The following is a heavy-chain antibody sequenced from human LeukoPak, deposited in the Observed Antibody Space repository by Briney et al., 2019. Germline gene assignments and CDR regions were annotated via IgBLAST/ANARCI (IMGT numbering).Heavy chain of an antibody. D-gene: IGHD1-26*01. J-gene: IGHJ3*01. CDR2: ITYSGTT. CDR3: ARAREGATPLRAFDF. V-gene: IGHV4-39*07. Sequence: SETLSLTCTVSGGSISSSSYYWGWIRQPPGEGLEWIGGITYSGTTYYNPSLKSRVTISVNTSKNQFSLKLTSMTAADTAVCYCARAREGATPLRAFDFWGQGTMVTVSS. CDR1: GGSISSSSYY.